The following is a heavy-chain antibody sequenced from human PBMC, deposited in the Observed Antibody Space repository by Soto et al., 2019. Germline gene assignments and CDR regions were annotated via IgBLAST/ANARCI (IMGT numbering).Heavy chain of an antibody. V-gene: IGHV3-23*01. CDR3: AKEKDYDYVWGSYRYTSDY. J-gene: IGHJ4*02. Sequence: GESLKISCAASGFTFSSYAMSWVRQAPGKGLEWVSAISGSGSTFYADSVKGRFTISRDNSKNTLYLQMNSLRAEDTAVYYCAKEKDYDYVWGSYRYTSDYWGQGTLVTVSS. CDR1: GFTFSSYA. D-gene: IGHD3-16*02. CDR2: ISGSGST.